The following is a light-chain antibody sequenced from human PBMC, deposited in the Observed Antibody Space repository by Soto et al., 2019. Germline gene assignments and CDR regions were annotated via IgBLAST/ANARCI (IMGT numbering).Light chain of an antibody. Sequence: DIQMTQSPSSLSASVGDRVTITCQASQDISNYLNWYQQKVGKAPKLLIYDASNLETGVPSRFSGSGSGTDFTFTISSLQPEDIATYFCQQYDRLPSFTFGPGTKVDVK. CDR1: QDISNY. CDR3: QQYDRLPSFT. J-gene: IGKJ3*01. V-gene: IGKV1-33*01. CDR2: DAS.